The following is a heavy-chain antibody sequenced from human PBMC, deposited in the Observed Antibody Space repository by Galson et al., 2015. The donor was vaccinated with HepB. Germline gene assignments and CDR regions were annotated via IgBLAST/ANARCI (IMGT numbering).Heavy chain of an antibody. J-gene: IGHJ3*02. CDR2: INAGNGNT. Sequence: SVKVSCKASGYTFTRYTIHWVRQAPGQRPEWMGWINAGNGNTEYSQKFPGRVTMTRDTSATTAYVELSTLRSEDTALYYCARGGDVEVFLTTSADALDIWGQGTMVTVSA. D-gene: IGHD2/OR15-2a*01. V-gene: IGHV1-3*01. CDR3: ARGGDVEVFLTTSADALDI. CDR1: GYTFTRYT.